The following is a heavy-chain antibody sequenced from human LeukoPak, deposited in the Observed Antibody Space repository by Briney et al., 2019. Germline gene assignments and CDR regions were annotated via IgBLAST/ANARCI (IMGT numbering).Heavy chain of an antibody. CDR2: IYYSGST. V-gene: IGHV4-31*03. CDR1: GSSISSGGYY. D-gene: IGHD3-16*01. CDR3: ASWGMWLPYYYYMDV. Sequence: PSQTLSLTCTVSGSSISSGGYYWSWIRQHPGKGLEWIGYIYYSGSTYYDPSLKSRVTISVDTSKNQFSLKLSSVTAAGTAVYYCASWGMWLPYYYYMDVWGKGTTVTVSS. J-gene: IGHJ6*03.